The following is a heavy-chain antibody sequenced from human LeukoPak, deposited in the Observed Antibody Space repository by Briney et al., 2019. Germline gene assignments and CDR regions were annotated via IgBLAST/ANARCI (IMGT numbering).Heavy chain of an antibody. D-gene: IGHD1-14*01. J-gene: IGHJ4*02. Sequence: GGSLRLSCAASGFTFSSYAMSWVRQAPGKGLEWVSSISGSGGSTYYADYVKGRFTISRDNSKNTLDLQMNSLRAEDTAVYYCAKGYGQGDYWGQETLVTVSS. CDR2: ISGSGGST. CDR3: AKGYGQGDY. V-gene: IGHV3-23*01. CDR1: GFTFSSYA.